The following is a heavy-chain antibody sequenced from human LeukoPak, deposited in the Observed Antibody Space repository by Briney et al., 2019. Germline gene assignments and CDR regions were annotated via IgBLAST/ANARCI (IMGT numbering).Heavy chain of an antibody. D-gene: IGHD1-7*01. CDR2: IYSGGST. J-gene: IGHJ6*02. CDR3: ARKNSNYYYGMDV. Sequence: GGSLRLSCAASGFTVSSNYMSWVRQAPGKGLEWVPVIYSGGSTYYADSVKGRFTISRDNSKNTLYLQMNSLRAEDTAVYYCARKNSNYYYGMDVWGQGTTVTVSS. V-gene: IGHV3-53*01. CDR1: GFTVSSNY.